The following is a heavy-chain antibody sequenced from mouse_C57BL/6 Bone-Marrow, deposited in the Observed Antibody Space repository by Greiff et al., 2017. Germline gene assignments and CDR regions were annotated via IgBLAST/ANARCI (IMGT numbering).Heavy chain of an antibody. V-gene: IGHV1-75*01. CDR2: IFPGSGST. CDR3: ARSYYGSSYHYAMDY. Sequence: QVQLQQSGPELVKPGASVKISCKASGYTFTDYYINWVKQRPGQGLEWIGWIFPGSGSTYYNEKFKGEATLTVAKSSSTAYMLLSSLTSEYSAVYFCARSYYGSSYHYAMDYWGQGTSVTVSS. J-gene: IGHJ4*01. CDR1: GYTFTDYY. D-gene: IGHD1-1*01.